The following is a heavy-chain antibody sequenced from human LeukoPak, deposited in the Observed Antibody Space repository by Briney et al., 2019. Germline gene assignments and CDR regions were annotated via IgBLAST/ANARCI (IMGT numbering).Heavy chain of an antibody. J-gene: IGHJ5*02. CDR1: GGSISSGGYY. CDR2: IYYSGST. D-gene: IGHD6-6*01. Sequence: SETLSLTCTVSGGSISSGGYYWSWIRQHPGKGLEWIGYIYYSGSTYHNPSLKSRVTILVDTSKNQFSLKLSSVTAADTAVYYCARHPYSSSSWFDPWGQGTLVTVSS. V-gene: IGHV4-31*03. CDR3: ARHPYSSSSWFDP.